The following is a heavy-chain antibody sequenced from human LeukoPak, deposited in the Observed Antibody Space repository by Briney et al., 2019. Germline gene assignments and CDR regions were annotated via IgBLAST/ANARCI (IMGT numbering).Heavy chain of an antibody. D-gene: IGHD4-17*01. Sequence: SETLSLXCTVSGGSISSYYWSWIRQPPGKGLEWIGYIYYSGSTNYNPSLKSRVTISVDTSKNQFSLKLSSVTAADTAVYYCARGDYGDPFDYWGQGTLVTVSS. J-gene: IGHJ4*02. CDR2: IYYSGST. CDR3: ARGDYGDPFDY. CDR1: GGSISSYY. V-gene: IGHV4-59*01.